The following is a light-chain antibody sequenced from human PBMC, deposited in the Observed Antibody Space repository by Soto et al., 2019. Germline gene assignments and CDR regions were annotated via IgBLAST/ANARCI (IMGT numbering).Light chain of an antibody. J-gene: IGKJ2*01. CDR3: QQYNKWPQYT. Sequence: EIVMTQSPATLSVSPGERATLSCRASQSVSSNLAWYQQKPGQAPRLLIYGASTRATGIPARFSGSGSGTEFTLTISSLRFEDFAVFYCQQYNKWPQYTFGQGTKLEIK. CDR1: QSVSSN. V-gene: IGKV3-15*01. CDR2: GAS.